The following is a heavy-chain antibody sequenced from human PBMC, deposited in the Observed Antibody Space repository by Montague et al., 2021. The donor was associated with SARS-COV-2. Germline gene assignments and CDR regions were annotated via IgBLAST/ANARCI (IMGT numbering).Heavy chain of an antibody. D-gene: IGHD6-19*01. Sequence: SETLSLTCTVSGYSISTGYYWGWIRQPPGKGLAGIGTIYHSGSTYFNPSLKSRVTISVDTSKNQFSLNLSSVTAADTAVYYCAKVAGSHDTFDIWGRGTMVTVSS. J-gene: IGHJ3*02. CDR1: GYSISTGYY. CDR2: IYHSGST. CDR3: AKVAGSHDTFDI. V-gene: IGHV4-38-2*02.